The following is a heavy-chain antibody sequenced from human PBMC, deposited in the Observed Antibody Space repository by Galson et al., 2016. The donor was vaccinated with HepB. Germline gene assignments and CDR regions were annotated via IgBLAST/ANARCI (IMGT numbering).Heavy chain of an antibody. Sequence: SLRLSCAASGFTFSNYAMHWVRQAPGKGLEWVTVISYDGRNKYYADSVKGRFTISRDNSKNTLFLQMNRLRAEDTALYYCARDRVLRYYYGMDVWGQGTTVTVSS. CDR3: ARDRVLRYYYGMDV. CDR1: GFTFSNYA. CDR2: ISYDGRNK. D-gene: IGHD3-10*01. V-gene: IGHV3-30*04. J-gene: IGHJ6*02.